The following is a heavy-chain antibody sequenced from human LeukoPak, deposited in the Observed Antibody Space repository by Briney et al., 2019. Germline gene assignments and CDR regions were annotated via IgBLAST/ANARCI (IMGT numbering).Heavy chain of an antibody. J-gene: IGHJ6*02. CDR3: ATDQWDTAMEVRSYGMDV. CDR2: IYHSGST. D-gene: IGHD5-18*01. CDR1: GGSISSSNW. V-gene: IGHV4-4*02. Sequence: PSGTLSLTCAVSGGSISSSNWWSWVRQPPGKGLEWIGEIYHSGSTNYNPSLKSRVTISVDKSKNQFSLKLSSVTAADTAVYYCATDQWDTAMEVRSYGMDVWGQGTTVTVSS.